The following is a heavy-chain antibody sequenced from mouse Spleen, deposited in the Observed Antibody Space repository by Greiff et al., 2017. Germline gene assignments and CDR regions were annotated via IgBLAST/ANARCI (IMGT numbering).Heavy chain of an antibody. CDR1: GYTFTSYW. J-gene: IGHJ1*01. D-gene: IGHD3-2*01. Sequence: QVQLQQPGAELVRPGSSVKLSCKASGYTFTSYWMDWVKQRPGQGLEWIGNIYPSDSETHYNQKFKDKATLTVDKSSSTAYMQLSSLTSEDSAVYYCASQKSDSSGYVGFFDVWGAGTTVTVSS. CDR2: IYPSDSET. V-gene: IGHV1-61*01. CDR3: ASQKSDSSGYVGFFDV.